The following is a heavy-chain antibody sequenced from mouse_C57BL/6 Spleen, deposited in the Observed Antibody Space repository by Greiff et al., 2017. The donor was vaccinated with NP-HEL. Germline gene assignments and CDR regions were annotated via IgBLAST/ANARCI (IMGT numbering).Heavy chain of an antibody. CDR1: GFTFSSYT. D-gene: IGHD1-1*01. CDR3: ARHSDYGSSFWFAY. CDR2: ISGGGGNT. Sequence: EVKLVESGGGLVKPGGSLKLSCAASGFTFSSYTMSWVRQTPEKRLEWVATISGGGGNTYYPDSVKGRFTISRDNAKNTLYLQMSSLRSEDTALYYCARHSDYGSSFWFAYWGQGTLVTVSA. J-gene: IGHJ3*01. V-gene: IGHV5-9*01.